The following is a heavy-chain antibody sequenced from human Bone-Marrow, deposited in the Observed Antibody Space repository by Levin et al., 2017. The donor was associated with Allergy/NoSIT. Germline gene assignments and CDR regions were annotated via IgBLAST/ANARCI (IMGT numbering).Heavy chain of an antibody. CDR3: ARDRKAYYDFWSGNSGGFDI. D-gene: IGHD3-3*01. CDR1: GYSISSGYY. J-gene: IGHJ3*02. CDR2: ISHSGTT. V-gene: IGHV4-38-2*02. Sequence: SETLSLTCGVAGYSISSGYYWGWIRQAPGKGLEWIGSISHSGTTYYNPSLKSRVTISIERSKNQLSLKLRSVTDADTAVYYCARDRKAYYDFWSGNSGGFDIWGQGTMVTVSS.